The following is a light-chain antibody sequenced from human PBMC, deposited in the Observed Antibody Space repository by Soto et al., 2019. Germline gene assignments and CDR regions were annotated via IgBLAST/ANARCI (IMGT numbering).Light chain of an antibody. J-gene: IGLJ2*01. CDR3: SSYAGSNNVV. CDR2: EVS. V-gene: IGLV2-8*01. Sequence: QSALTQPPSASGSPGQSVTISCTGTSSDVGGYNYVSWYQQHPGKAPKLMIYEVSKRPSGVPDRFSGSNSGNTASLTVSGLQAEDEADYYCSSYAGSNNVVFGRGTKLTVL. CDR1: SSDVGGYNY.